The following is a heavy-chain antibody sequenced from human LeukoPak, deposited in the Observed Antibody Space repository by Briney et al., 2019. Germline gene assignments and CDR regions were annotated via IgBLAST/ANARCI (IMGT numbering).Heavy chain of an antibody. D-gene: IGHD3-16*01. CDR3: ARAQTYYDYVWGKLSDAFDI. J-gene: IGHJ3*02. CDR2: IYHSGST. CDR1: GGSISSYY. V-gene: IGHV4-59*12. Sequence: PSETLSLTCTVSGGSISSYYWSWIRQPPGKGLEWIGYIYHSGSTYYNPSLKSRVTISVDRSKNQFSLKLSSVTAADTAVYYCARAQTYYDYVWGKLSDAFDIWGQGAMVTVSS.